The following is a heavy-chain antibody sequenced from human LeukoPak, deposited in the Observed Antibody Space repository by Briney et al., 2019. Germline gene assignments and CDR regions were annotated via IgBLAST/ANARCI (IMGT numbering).Heavy chain of an antibody. CDR2: ISGSSGST. D-gene: IGHD3-10*01. Sequence: PGGSLRLSCAATGFTFSSYAMSWVRQAPGKGLEWVSAISGSSGSTYYADSVKGRFTISRDNSKNTLYLQMNSLRAEDTAVYYCAKAIGYYYGSGSPYGMDVWGQGTAVTVSS. J-gene: IGHJ6*02. CDR3: AKAIGYYYGSGSPYGMDV. CDR1: GFTFSSYA. V-gene: IGHV3-23*01.